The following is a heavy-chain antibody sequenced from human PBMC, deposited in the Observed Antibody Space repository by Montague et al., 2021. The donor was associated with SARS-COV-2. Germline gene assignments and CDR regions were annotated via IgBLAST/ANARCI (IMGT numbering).Heavy chain of an antibody. CDR3: ARDLFWGTDSGTQQRRDY. CDR1: GFTFSSYG. Sequence: SLRLSCAASGFTFSSYGMRWVRQAPGKGLEWVAVIWYDGSNKYYADSVKGRFIISRDNSKNTLYLQMYSLSAEVTAVYYCARDLFWGTDSGTQQRRDYWGQGTLVTVSS. V-gene: IGHV3-33*01. J-gene: IGHJ4*02. D-gene: IGHD3-16*01. CDR2: IWYDGSNK.